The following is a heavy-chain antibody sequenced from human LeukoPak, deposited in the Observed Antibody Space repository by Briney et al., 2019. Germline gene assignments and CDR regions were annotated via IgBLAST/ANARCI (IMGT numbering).Heavy chain of an antibody. CDR3: VRVGGTRYCSGGSCYSRPGPIY. CDR2: INHSGST. J-gene: IGHJ4*02. CDR1: GGSFSGYY. V-gene: IGHV4-34*01. D-gene: IGHD2-15*01. Sequence: SETLSLTCAVYGGSFSGYYWSWIRQPPGKGLEWIGEINHSGSTNYNPSLKSRVTISVDTSKNQFSLKLSSVTAADTAVYYCVRVGGTRYCSGGSCYSRPGPIYWGQGTLVTVSS.